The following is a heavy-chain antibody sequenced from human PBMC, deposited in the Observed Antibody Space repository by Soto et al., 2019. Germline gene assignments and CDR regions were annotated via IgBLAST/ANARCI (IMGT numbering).Heavy chain of an antibody. CDR1: GFSFTTSA. Sequence: QVLLVESGGGVVQPGASLRLSCAASGFSFTTSATHWVRQAPGKGLEWVSYMWNDGSKKFYAGSVKGRFTISRDNSKNMLYLQMNSLRAEDTAVYYCVRDPPYSGYAFENWGQGALVTVSS. J-gene: IGHJ4*02. CDR2: MWNDGSKK. V-gene: IGHV3-33*01. CDR3: VRDPPYSGYAFEN. D-gene: IGHD5-12*01.